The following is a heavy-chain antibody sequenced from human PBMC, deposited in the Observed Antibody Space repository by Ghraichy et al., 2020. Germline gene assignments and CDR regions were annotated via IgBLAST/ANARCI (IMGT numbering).Heavy chain of an antibody. D-gene: IGHD6-13*01. CDR3: ARAGAGSSSWYYYYGMDV. V-gene: IGHV4-59*01. J-gene: IGHJ6*02. Sequence: SETLSLTCTVSGGSISSYYWSWIRQPPGKGLEWIGYIYYSGSTNYNPSLKSRVTISVDTSKNQFSLKLSSVTAADTAVYYCARAGAGSSSWYYYYGMDVWGQGTTVTVSS. CDR2: IYYSGST. CDR1: GGSISSYY.